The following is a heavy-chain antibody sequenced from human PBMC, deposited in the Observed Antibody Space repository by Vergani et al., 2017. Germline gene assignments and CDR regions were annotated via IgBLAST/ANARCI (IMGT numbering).Heavy chain of an antibody. J-gene: IGHJ4*02. V-gene: IGHV1-69*04. CDR1: GGTFSSYA. CDR3: ARERVEVGGSYHLDY. CDR2: IIPILGIA. Sequence: QVQLVQSGAEVKKPGSPVKVSCKASGGTFSSYAISWVRQAPGQGLEWMGRIIPILGIANYAQKFQGRVTITADKSTSTAYMELSSLRSEDTAVYYCARERVEVGGSYHLDYWGQGTLVTVSS. D-gene: IGHD1-26*01.